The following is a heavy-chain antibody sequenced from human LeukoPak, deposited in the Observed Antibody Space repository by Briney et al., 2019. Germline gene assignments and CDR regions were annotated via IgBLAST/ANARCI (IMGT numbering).Heavy chain of an antibody. CDR3: ARDAGRSGRYYFDY. Sequence: SQTLSLTCTVSGCSISSGSYYWSWIRQPAGKGLEWIGRIYTSGSTNYNPSLKSRVTISVDTSKNQFSLKLSSVTAADTAVYYCARDAGRSGRYYFDYWGQGTLVTVSS. CDR2: IYTSGST. J-gene: IGHJ4*02. D-gene: IGHD6-19*01. V-gene: IGHV4-61*02. CDR1: GCSISSGSYY.